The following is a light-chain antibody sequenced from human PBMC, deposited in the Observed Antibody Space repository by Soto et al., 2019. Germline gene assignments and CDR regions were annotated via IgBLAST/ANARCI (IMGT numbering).Light chain of an antibody. CDR1: SSDVGGYDY. V-gene: IGLV2-14*01. CDR2: EVS. CDR3: TSYATRSPYV. Sequence: QSVLTQPASVSGSPGQSITISCTGTSSDVGGYDYVPWYQHHPGKAPKLMIFEVSNRPSEVSDRFSGSKSGNTASLTISGPQVEDEADYYCTSYATRSPYVFGTGTKVTVL. J-gene: IGLJ1*01.